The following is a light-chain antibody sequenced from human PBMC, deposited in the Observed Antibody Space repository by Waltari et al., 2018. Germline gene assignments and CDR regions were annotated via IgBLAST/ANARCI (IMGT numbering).Light chain of an antibody. CDR2: AAS. V-gene: IGKV1-8*01. J-gene: IGKJ2*01. CDR1: QGISSY. Sequence: AIRITQSPSSLSASTGDRVTITCRASQGISSYLAWYQQKPGKAPNLLIYAASTLQSGVPSRFSGSGSGTDFTLTISCLQSEDFATYYRQQYYSYLTFGQGTKLEIK. CDR3: QQYYSYLT.